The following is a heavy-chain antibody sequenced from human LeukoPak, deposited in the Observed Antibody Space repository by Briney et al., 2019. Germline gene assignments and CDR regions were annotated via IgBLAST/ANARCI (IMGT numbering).Heavy chain of an antibody. D-gene: IGHD3-22*01. V-gene: IGHV3-33*06. CDR2: IWYDGSNK. Sequence: PGGSLRLSCAASGFTFSSYGMHWVRQAPGKGLEWVAVIWYDGSNKYHADSVKGRFTISRDNSKNTLYLQMNSLRAEDTAGYYCAKDQGYDSSGPDYWGQGTLVTVSS. J-gene: IGHJ4*02. CDR3: AKDQGYDSSGPDY. CDR1: GFTFSSYG.